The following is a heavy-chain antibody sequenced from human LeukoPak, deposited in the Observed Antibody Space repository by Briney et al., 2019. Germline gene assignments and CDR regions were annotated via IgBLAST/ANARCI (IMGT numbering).Heavy chain of an antibody. V-gene: IGHV3-20*04. D-gene: IGHD3-9*01. J-gene: IGHJ6*03. CDR2: INWNGGST. CDR1: GFTFDDYG. Sequence: GGSLRLSCAASGFTFDDYGMSWVRQAPGKGLEWVSGINWNGGSTGYADSVKGRFTISRDNAKNSLYLQMNSLRAEDTALYYCARDSLSRRAYYYYMDVWGKGTTVTVS. CDR3: ARDSLSRRAYYYYMDV.